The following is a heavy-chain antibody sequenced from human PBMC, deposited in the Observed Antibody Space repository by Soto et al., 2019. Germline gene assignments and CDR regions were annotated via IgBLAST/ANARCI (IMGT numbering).Heavy chain of an antibody. J-gene: IGHJ4*02. Sequence: PGGSLRLSCAASGFTFSSYAMSWVRQAPGKGLEWVSAISGSGGSTYYADSVKGRFTISRDNSKNTLYLQMNSLRAEDTAVYYCAKVGIYYDSSGYYPYYFDYWGQGTLVTVSS. D-gene: IGHD3-22*01. CDR1: GFTFSSYA. V-gene: IGHV3-23*01. CDR2: ISGSGGST. CDR3: AKVGIYYDSSGYYPYYFDY.